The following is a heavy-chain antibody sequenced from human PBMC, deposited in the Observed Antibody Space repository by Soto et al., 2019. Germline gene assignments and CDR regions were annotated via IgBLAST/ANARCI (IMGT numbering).Heavy chain of an antibody. CDR2: IWFDGSNK. V-gene: IGHV3-33*01. CDR3: ARDRGTEGNYFDY. CDR1: GFTFSTYG. Sequence: QVQLVESGGGVVQPGRSLRLSCAASGFTFSTYGMHWVRQAPGKGLEWVAIIWFDGSNKYYADSVKGRFTISRDNSKNTLYLQMNSLRAEDTAVYYCARDRGTEGNYFDYWGQGTLVTVSS. J-gene: IGHJ4*02. D-gene: IGHD3-10*01.